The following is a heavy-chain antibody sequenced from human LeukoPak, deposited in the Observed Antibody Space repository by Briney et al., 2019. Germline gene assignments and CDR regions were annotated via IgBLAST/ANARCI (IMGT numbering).Heavy chain of an antibody. CDR3: ASGGLQEFDY. Sequence: GASVKVSCKASGYTFTSYDINWVRQAPGQGLEWMGWMNPNSGNTVYAQKFQGRVTMTRNTSISTAYMELSSLRSEDTAVYYCASGGLQEFDYWGQGTPVTVSS. CDR1: GYTFTSYD. CDR2: MNPNSGNT. V-gene: IGHV1-8*01. J-gene: IGHJ4*02. D-gene: IGHD5-24*01.